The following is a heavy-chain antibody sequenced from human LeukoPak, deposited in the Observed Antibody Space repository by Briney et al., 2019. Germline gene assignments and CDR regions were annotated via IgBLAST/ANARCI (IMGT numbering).Heavy chain of an antibody. CDR2: IKHDGYEK. D-gene: IGHD1-1*01. Sequence: PGGSLRLPFKPLEFPFSGFWLPWVGQAPGRGLEWVANIKHDGYEKYYADSVVGRLTISRDNAKNSLFLQMNNVRAEDMAVYYCVKGGWVHILDFWGQGTLVTVSS. V-gene: IGHV3-7*01. CDR1: EFPFSGFW. CDR3: VKGGWVHILDF. J-gene: IGHJ4*02.